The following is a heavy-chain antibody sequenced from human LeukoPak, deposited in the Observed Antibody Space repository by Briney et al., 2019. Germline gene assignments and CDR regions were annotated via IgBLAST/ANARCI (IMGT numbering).Heavy chain of an antibody. V-gene: IGHV3-74*01. CDR3: ARGGTISSYYFDY. CDR2: INSDGSST. J-gene: IGHJ4*02. D-gene: IGHD6-6*01. Sequence: GGSLRLSCAASGLTFSTYWMHWVRQAPGKGLVWVSRINSDGSSTSYADPVKGRFTISRDNAKNTLYLQMNSLRAEDTAVYYCARGGTISSYYFDYWGQGTLVTVSS. CDR1: GLTFSTYW.